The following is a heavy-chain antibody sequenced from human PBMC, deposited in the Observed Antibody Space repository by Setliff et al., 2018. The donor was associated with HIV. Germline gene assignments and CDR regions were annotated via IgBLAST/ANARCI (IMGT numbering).Heavy chain of an antibody. Sequence: GGSLRLSCAASGFTFSSYTLTWVRQAPGKGLEWISSISSTSRYIYYADSVRGRFTISRGNAKNSLYLHMVDLGAEDTALYYCARDAYGDSYSDFWGQGTLVTVSS. CDR1: GFTFSSYT. J-gene: IGHJ4*02. V-gene: IGHV3-21*06. CDR3: ARDAYGDSYSDF. D-gene: IGHD4-17*01. CDR2: ISSTSRYI.